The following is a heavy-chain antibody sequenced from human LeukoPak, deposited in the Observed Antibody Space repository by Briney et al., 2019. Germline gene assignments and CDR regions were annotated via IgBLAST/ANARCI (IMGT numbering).Heavy chain of an antibody. Sequence: GGSLRLSRAASGFTFSSYSMNWVRQAPGKGLEWVSSITRSSTSTYYTDSVRGRFTISRDNAKNSLYLQMNSLRAEDTAVYYCARDNWNDAPGGFDPWGQGTLVTVSS. V-gene: IGHV3-21*01. CDR3: ARDNWNDAPGGFDP. D-gene: IGHD1-20*01. J-gene: IGHJ5*02. CDR1: GFTFSSYS. CDR2: ITRSSTST.